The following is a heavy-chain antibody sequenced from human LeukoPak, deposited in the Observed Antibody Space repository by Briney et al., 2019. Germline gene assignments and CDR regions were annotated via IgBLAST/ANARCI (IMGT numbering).Heavy chain of an antibody. Sequence: GASVKVSCKASGYTFTGYYMHWVRQAPGQGLEWMGWISAYNGNTNYAQKLQGRVTMTTDTSTSTAYMELRSLRSDDTAVYYCARDPSILQWLYAFDIWGQGTMVTVSS. D-gene: IGHD2-15*01. CDR3: ARDPSILQWLYAFDI. CDR2: ISAYNGNT. V-gene: IGHV1-18*04. J-gene: IGHJ3*02. CDR1: GYTFTGYY.